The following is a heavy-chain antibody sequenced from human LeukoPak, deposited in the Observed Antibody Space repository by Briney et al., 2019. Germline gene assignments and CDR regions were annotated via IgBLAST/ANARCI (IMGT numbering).Heavy chain of an antibody. V-gene: IGHV1-46*01. Sequence: VVSVKVSCKASGYTFTSYYMHWVRQAPGQGLEWMGIINPSGGSTSYAQKFQGRVTMTRDTSTSTVYMELSSLRSEDTAVYYCARDTRKAIFGVVTVPDYWGQGTLVTVSS. CDR3: ARDTRKAIFGVVTVPDY. J-gene: IGHJ4*02. CDR2: INPSGGST. CDR1: GYTFTSYY. D-gene: IGHD3-3*01.